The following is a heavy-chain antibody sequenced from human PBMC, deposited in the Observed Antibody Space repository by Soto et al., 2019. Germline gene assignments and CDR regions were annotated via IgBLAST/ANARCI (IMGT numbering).Heavy chain of an antibody. V-gene: IGHV3-7*01. CDR1: GFTFSSYW. CDR3: ARATCSSSTCYAVYFDS. Sequence: EVQLVESGGGLVQPGGSLRLSCVASGFTFSSYWMSWVRQAPGKGLEWVANIKQDGSKKYYVDSVKGRFTSSRDNAKNSLYLEMNSLRAEDTAVYYCARATCSSSTCYAVYFDSWGQGTLVTVSS. D-gene: IGHD2-2*01. J-gene: IGHJ4*02. CDR2: IKQDGSKK.